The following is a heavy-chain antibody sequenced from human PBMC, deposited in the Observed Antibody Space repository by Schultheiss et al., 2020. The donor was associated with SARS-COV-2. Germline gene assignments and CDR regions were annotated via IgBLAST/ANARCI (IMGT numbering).Heavy chain of an antibody. CDR3: ARERVLRFLEWLPDY. D-gene: IGHD3-3*01. CDR1: GYRFSSYG. CDR2: INPNSGGT. J-gene: IGHJ4*02. Sequence: ASVKVSCKAAGYRFSSYGMSWVRQAPGQGLEWVGWINPNSGGTNYAQKFQGRVTMTRDTSISTAYMELSRLRSDDTAVYYCARERVLRFLEWLPDYWGQGTLVTVSS. V-gene: IGHV1-2*02.